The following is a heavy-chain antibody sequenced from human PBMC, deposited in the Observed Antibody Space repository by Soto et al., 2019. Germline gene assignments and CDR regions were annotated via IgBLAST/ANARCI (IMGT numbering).Heavy chain of an antibody. J-gene: IGHJ3*02. CDR3: AKVGPMIVAHRSAFDI. CDR1: GFTFSSYG. D-gene: IGHD3-22*01. Sequence: VGSLRLSCAASGFTFSSYGMHWVRQAPGKGLEWVAVISYDGSNKYYADSVKGRFTISRDNSKNTLYLQMNSLRAEDTAVYYCAKVGPMIVAHRSAFDIWGQGTMVTVSS. V-gene: IGHV3-30*18. CDR2: ISYDGSNK.